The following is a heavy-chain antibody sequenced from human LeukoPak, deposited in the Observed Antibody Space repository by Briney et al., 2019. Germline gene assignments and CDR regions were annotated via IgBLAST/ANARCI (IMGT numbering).Heavy chain of an antibody. J-gene: IGHJ4*02. V-gene: IGHV3-48*03. CDR3: ARQGLREYFDY. Sequence: GGSLRLSCAASGFTFSSYEMNWVRQAPGKGLEWVSYISSSGSTIYYADSVKGRFTISRDNAKNSLYLQMNSLRAEDTAVYYCARQGLREYFDYWGQGILVTVSS. D-gene: IGHD3-3*01. CDR2: ISSSGSTI. CDR1: GFTFSSYE.